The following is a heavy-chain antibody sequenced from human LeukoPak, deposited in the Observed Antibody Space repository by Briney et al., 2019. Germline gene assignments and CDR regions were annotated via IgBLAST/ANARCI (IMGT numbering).Heavy chain of an antibody. CDR2: IFYSGST. CDR1: GGSINSSSSY. J-gene: IGHJ4*02. CDR3: AIMHRYYDGSGYWVQ. V-gene: IGHV4-39*07. Sequence: SETLSLTCTVSGGSINSSSSYWGWVRQPPGRGLEWIATIFYSGSTYYNPSLKSRVIISVDTSKTQFSLKLRSVTAADTAVYYCAIMHRYYDGSGYWVQWGQGTLVTVSS. D-gene: IGHD3-22*01.